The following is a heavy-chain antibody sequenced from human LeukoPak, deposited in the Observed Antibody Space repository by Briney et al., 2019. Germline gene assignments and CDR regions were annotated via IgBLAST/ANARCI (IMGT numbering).Heavy chain of an antibody. V-gene: IGHV3-21*01. D-gene: IGHD3-3*01. CDR3: ARDHLNYDFWSGFFGV. CDR2: ISSNSDYI. CDR1: GFTFSSYT. Sequence: GGSLRLSCAASGFTFSSYTMNWVRQAPGKGLEWVSCISSNSDYIFYADSLKGRVTISRDNAKNSLYLQMNSLRAEDTAVYYCARDHLNYDFWSGFFGVWGQGTLVTVSS. J-gene: IGHJ4*02.